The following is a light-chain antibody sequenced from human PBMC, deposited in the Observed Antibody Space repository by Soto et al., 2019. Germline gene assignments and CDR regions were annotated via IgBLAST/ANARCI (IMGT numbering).Light chain of an antibody. Sequence: EIQMTQYQSSLSASVGDRVTITCRASQSIGKYLSWFQQTPGNAPKLLIYAASGLQSGVPSRFSGSGSGTDFTLTINSLQREDFATYYCQQTDNTPLSFGGGTKVDIK. J-gene: IGKJ4*01. CDR3: QQTDNTPLS. V-gene: IGKV1-39*01. CDR1: QSIGKY. CDR2: AAS.